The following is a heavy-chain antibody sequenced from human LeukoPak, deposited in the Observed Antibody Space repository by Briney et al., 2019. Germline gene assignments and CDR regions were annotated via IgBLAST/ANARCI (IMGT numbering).Heavy chain of an antibody. J-gene: IGHJ4*02. CDR3: ARLGAAAAPPYYFDY. D-gene: IGHD6-13*01. Sequence: GESLKISCKGSGYSFTSYWIGWVRQMPGKGLEWMGIIYPGDSDTRYSPSFQGQVTISADKSISTAYLQWSSLKASDTAMYYCARLGAAAAPPYYFDYWGQGTLVTVSS. CDR2: IYPGDSDT. V-gene: IGHV5-51*01. CDR1: GYSFTSYW.